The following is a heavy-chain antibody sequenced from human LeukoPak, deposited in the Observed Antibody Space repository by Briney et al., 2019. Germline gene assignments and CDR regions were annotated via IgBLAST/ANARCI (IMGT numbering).Heavy chain of an antibody. V-gene: IGHV4-39*01. Sequence: SETLSLTCTVSGGPISSSSYYWGWIRQPPGKGLEWIGSIYYSGSTYYNPSLKSRVTISVDTSKNQFSLKLSSVTAADTAVYYCARQNYGDYQISRQYYFDYWGQGTLVTVSS. CDR1: GGPISSSSYY. CDR2: IYYSGST. D-gene: IGHD4-17*01. J-gene: IGHJ4*02. CDR3: ARQNYGDYQISRQYYFDY.